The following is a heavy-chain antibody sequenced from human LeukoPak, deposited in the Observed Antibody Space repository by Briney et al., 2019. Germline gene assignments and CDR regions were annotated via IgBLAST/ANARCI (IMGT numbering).Heavy chain of an antibody. D-gene: IGHD6-13*01. CDR2: ISAYNGNT. V-gene: IGHV1-18*04. CDR3: ARARAAAGFDP. CDR1: GYTFANFD. Sequence: ASVKVSCKASGYTFANFDINWVRQATGQGLEWMGWISAYNGNTNYAQKLQGRVTMTTDTSTSTAYMELRSLRSDDTAVYYCARARAAAGFDPWGQEPWSPSPQ. J-gene: IGHJ5*02.